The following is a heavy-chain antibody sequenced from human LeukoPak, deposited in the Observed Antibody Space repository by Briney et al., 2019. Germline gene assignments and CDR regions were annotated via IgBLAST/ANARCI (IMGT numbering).Heavy chain of an antibody. Sequence: SETLSLTCTVSGGSISSYYWSWIRQPPGKGLEWIGYIYYSGSTNYNPSLKSRVTISVDTSKNQFSLKLSSVTAADTAVYYCARSRDGYNPGFGYWGQGTLVTVSS. CDR1: GGSISSYY. D-gene: IGHD5-24*01. J-gene: IGHJ4*02. CDR2: IYYSGST. CDR3: ARSRDGYNPGFGY. V-gene: IGHV4-59*01.